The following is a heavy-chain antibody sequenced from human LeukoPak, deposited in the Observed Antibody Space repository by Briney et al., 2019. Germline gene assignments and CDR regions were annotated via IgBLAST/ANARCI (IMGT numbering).Heavy chain of an antibody. CDR1: GFTFSSYW. D-gene: IGHD3-10*01. J-gene: IGHJ4*02. V-gene: IGHV3-7*01. CDR2: IKLDGSEK. Sequence: GGSLRLSCAASGFTFSSYWMTWVRQAPGKGLEWVANIKLDGSEKYYVDSVKGRFTISRDNAKNSVYLQMNNLRAEDTAVYYCARDSPFGSFWGQGTLVTVSS. CDR3: ARDSPFGSF.